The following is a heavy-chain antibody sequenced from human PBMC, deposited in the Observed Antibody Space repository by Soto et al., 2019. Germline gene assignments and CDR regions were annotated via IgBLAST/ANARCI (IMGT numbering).Heavy chain of an antibody. Sequence: EVQLVESGGGLVKPGGSLRLSCAASGFTFSSYSMIWVRQAPGKGLEWVSSISSSSSYIYYADSVKGRFTISRDNAKNSLYLQMNSLRAEDTAVYYCAREVSKYSGDDVDYWGQGTLVTVSS. CDR1: GFTFSSYS. CDR3: AREVSKYSGDDVDY. CDR2: ISSSSSYI. D-gene: IGHD5-12*01. J-gene: IGHJ4*02. V-gene: IGHV3-21*01.